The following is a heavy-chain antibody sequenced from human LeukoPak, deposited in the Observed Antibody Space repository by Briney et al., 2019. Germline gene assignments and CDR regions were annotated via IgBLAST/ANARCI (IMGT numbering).Heavy chain of an antibody. D-gene: IGHD4-17*01. CDR2: IYYIGST. J-gene: IGHJ5*02. CDR3: ARGVSTTVTTKFDP. Sequence: SETLSLTRTDSRGSISIYFWSWIRPPPGKGLEGIGYIYYIGSTNHNPPLKSRVTISVDTSKNQFSLKLSSVTAADTAVYYCARGVSTTVTTKFDPWGQGTLVTVSS. CDR1: RGSISIYF. V-gene: IGHV4-59*01.